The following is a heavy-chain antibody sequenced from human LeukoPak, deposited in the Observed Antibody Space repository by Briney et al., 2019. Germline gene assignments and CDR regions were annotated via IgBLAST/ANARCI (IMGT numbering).Heavy chain of an antibody. CDR3: ARGAVRGGTNFDY. CDR1: GDSVSGSPAV. J-gene: IGHJ4*02. CDR2: AYYRSKWYI. D-gene: IGHD3-10*01. Sequence: SQTLSLTCAISGDSVSGSPAVWNWIRQSPSRGLEWLGRAYYRSKWYIDYAVSVKGRITITQDTSKNQFSLQLNSVTPEDTAVYYCARGAVRGGTNFDYWGQGTLVTFSS. V-gene: IGHV6-1*01.